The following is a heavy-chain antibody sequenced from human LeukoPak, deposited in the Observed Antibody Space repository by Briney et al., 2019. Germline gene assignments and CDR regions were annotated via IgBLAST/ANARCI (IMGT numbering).Heavy chain of an antibody. V-gene: IGHV1-24*01. CDR3: ATGVAGGNWFDP. D-gene: IGHD6-19*01. CDR1: GYTLTELS. J-gene: IGHJ5*02. Sequence: ASVKVSCKVSGYTLTELSMHWARQAPGKGLEWMGGFDPEDGETIYAQKFQGRVTMTEDTSTDTAYMELSSLRSEDTAVYYCATGVAGGNWFDPWGQGTLVTVSS. CDR2: FDPEDGET.